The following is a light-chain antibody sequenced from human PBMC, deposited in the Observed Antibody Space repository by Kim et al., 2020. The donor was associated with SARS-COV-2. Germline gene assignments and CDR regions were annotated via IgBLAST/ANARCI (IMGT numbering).Light chain of an antibody. CDR1: QSVSSSY. J-gene: IGKJ2*01. Sequence: LSPGERATLSCRASQSVSSSYLAWYQQKPGQAPRLLIYGASSRATGIPDRFSGSGSGTDFTLTISRLEPEDFAVYYCQQCGSSLYTFGQGTKLEI. CDR3: QQCGSSLYT. CDR2: GAS. V-gene: IGKV3-20*01.